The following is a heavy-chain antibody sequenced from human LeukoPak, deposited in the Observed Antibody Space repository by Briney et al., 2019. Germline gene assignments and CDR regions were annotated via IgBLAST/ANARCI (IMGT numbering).Heavy chain of an antibody. D-gene: IGHD3-16*01. CDR2: SSSIGGRT. J-gene: IGHJ1*01. V-gene: IGHV3-23*01. Sequence: TGGSLRLSCAASGFTFSSYSMNWVRQAPGKGLEWVSGSSSIGGRTYYAEPVKGRFIITRDNSKNTLHLQMNSLRAEDTGAYYCAKDDAWGRFYHWGQGTLVTVSS. CDR3: AKDDAWGRFYH. CDR1: GFTFSSYS.